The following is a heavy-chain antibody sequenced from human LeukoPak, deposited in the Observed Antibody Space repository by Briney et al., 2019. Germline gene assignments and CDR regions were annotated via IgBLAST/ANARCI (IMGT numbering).Heavy chain of an antibody. CDR3: ARVCMYYDFWSGYWNWFDP. V-gene: IGHV4-39*07. CDR1: GGSISSSSYY. CDR2: IYYSGST. J-gene: IGHJ5*02. D-gene: IGHD3-3*01. Sequence: SETLSLTCTVSGGSISSSSYYWGWIRQPPGKGLEWIGSIYYSGSTYYNPSPKSRVTISVDTSKNQFSLKLSSVTAADTAVYYCARVCMYYDFWSGYWNWFDPWGQGTLVTVSS.